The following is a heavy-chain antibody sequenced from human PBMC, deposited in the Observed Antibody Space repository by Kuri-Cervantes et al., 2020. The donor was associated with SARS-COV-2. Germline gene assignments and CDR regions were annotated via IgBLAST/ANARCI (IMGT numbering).Heavy chain of an antibody. D-gene: IGHD3-16*01. J-gene: IGHJ3*02. CDR3: AEHYETSHPPQGFDI. V-gene: IGHV3-23*01. CDR2: ISGSGGTT. CDR1: GFTFSTYA. Sequence: GGSLRLSCAASGFTFSTYAMSWVRQAPGKGLEWVSGISGSGGTTYYADSVKGRFTISRDNSKNTLYLQMNRLRADDTAVYYCAEHYETSHPPQGFDIWGQGTMVTVSS.